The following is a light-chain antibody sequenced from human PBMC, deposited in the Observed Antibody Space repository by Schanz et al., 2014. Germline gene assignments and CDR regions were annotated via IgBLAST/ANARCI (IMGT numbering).Light chain of an antibody. CDR2: DND. CDR1: SSNIGKNS. J-gene: IGLJ3*02. V-gene: IGLV1-51*01. Sequence: SVLTQPPSVSAAPGQKVTISCSGSSSNIGKNSVSWYQQFPGTAPKLLIYDNDIRPSGIPDRFSASKSGTSAALGITGLQTGDEADYYCGTWDSSLSAGVFGGGTKLTVL. CDR3: GTWDSSLSAGV.